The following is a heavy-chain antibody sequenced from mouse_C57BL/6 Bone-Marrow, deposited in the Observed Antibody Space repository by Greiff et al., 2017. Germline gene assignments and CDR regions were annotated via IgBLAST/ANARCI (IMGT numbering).Heavy chain of an antibody. V-gene: IGHV5-2*01. CDR2: INSDGGST. D-gene: IGHD1-1*01. J-gene: IGHJ2*01. CDR3: ARRDYGSSYVRFFDY. Sequence: DVQLQESGGGLVQPGESLKLSCESNEYEFPSHDMSWVRKTPEKRLELVAAINSDGGSTYYPDTMERRFIISRDNTKKTLYLQMSSLRSEDTALYYCARRDYGSSYVRFFDYWGQGTTLTVSS. CDR1: EYEFPSHD.